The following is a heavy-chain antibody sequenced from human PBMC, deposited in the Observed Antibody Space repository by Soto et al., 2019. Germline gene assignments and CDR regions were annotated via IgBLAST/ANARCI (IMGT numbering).Heavy chain of an antibody. D-gene: IGHD2-2*01. CDR3: AREVSIPNLNWFDP. J-gene: IGHJ5*02. V-gene: IGHV4-34*01. CDR2: INHSGST. Sequence: SDTPSLSCAAYGGSFRGYYWSWIRQPPGKGLEWIGEINHSGSTNYNPSLKSRVTISVDTSKNQFSLKLSSVTAADTAVYYCAREVSIPNLNWFDPWGQGTLVTVSS. CDR1: GGSFRGYY.